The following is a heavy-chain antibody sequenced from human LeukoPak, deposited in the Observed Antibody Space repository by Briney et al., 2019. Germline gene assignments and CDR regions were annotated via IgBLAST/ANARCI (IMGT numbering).Heavy chain of an antibody. Sequence: GGSLRLSCTASGFTFGDYAMSWVRQAPGKGLEWVSAISGSGGSTYYADSVKGRFTISRDNSKNTLYLQMNSLRAEDTAVYYCAKLSYIAAAAPHFDYWGQGTLVTVSS. V-gene: IGHV3-23*01. CDR1: GFTFGDYA. CDR2: ISGSGGST. J-gene: IGHJ4*02. CDR3: AKLSYIAAAAPHFDY. D-gene: IGHD6-13*01.